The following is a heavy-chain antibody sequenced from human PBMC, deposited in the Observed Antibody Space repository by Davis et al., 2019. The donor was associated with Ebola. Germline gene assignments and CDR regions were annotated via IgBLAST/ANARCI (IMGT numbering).Heavy chain of an antibody. V-gene: IGHV3-30-3*01. CDR3: ARDATRRTAMGKQGDY. J-gene: IGHJ4*02. D-gene: IGHD5-18*01. Sequence: GGSLRLSCAASGFTFSSYAMHWVRQAPGKGLEWVAVISYDGSNKYYADSVKGRFTISRDNSKNTLYLQMNSLRAEDTAVYYCARDATRRTAMGKQGDYWGQGTLVTVSS. CDR1: GFTFSSYA. CDR2: ISYDGSNK.